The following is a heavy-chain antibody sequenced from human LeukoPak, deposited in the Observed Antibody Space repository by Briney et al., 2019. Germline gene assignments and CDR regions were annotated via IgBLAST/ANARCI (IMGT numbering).Heavy chain of an antibody. J-gene: IGHJ4*02. CDR3: ARDHFDFWSGYSATYFDH. D-gene: IGHD3-3*01. CDR2: INPNSGGT. Sequence: GASVKVSCKASGYTFTGYYMHWVRQAPGQGLEWMGWINPNSGGTNYAQKLQGRVTMTRDPSISTAYMELSRLSSDDTAVYYCARDHFDFWSGYSATYFDHWGQGTLVTVSS. CDR1: GYTFTGYY. V-gene: IGHV1-2*02.